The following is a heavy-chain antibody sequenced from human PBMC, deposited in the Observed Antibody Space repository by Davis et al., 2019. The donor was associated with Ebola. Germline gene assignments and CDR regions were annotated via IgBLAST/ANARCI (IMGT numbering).Heavy chain of an antibody. J-gene: IGHJ4*02. Sequence: PGGSLRLSCAASGFTFTSYRMNWVRQAPGKGLEWVSYISSSSSTIYYADSVKGRFTISRDNAKNSLYLQMNSLRAEDTAVYYCARVGMATITLWGQGTLVTVSS. V-gene: IGHV3-48*01. CDR1: GFTFTSYR. D-gene: IGHD5-24*01. CDR3: ARVGMATITL. CDR2: ISSSSSTI.